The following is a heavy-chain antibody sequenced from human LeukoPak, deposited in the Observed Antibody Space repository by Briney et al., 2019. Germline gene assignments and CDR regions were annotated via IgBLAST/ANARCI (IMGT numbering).Heavy chain of an antibody. CDR3: ARFAVHRRIAVTGQFGLDY. CDR1: GYTFTGYY. CDR2: INPSGGTT. D-gene: IGHD6-19*01. J-gene: IGHJ4*02. V-gene: IGHV1-46*01. Sequence: ASVKVSCKASGYTFTGYYMHWVRQAPGQGLEWMGIINPSGGTTNYAQKFRGRVTMTRDMSTSTVYMELSSLRSEDTAVYYCARFAVHRRIAVTGQFGLDYWGRGTLVTVSS.